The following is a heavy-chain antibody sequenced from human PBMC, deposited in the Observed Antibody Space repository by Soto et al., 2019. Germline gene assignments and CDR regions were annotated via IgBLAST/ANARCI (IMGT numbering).Heavy chain of an antibody. CDR2: INHSVST. CDR1: GRSISIHY. Sequence: LSLTVFGSGRSISIHYSSCIHQPPGKGLEWIGEINHSVSTNYNPSRTRRVTISVDTSKNQFSLPLSAVTAADTAMYYCSNRAYDTNGYYRLDPWGQRSLVTVSS. D-gene: IGHD3-22*01. J-gene: IGHJ5*01. V-gene: IGHV4-34*01. CDR3: SNRAYDTNGYYRLDP.